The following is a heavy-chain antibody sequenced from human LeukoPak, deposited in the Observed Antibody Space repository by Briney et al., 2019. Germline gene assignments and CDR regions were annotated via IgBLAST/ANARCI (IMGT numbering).Heavy chain of an antibody. Sequence: KASETLSLTCTVSGGSISSSSYYWGWIRQPPGKGLEWIGSIYYSGSTYYNPSLKSRVTISVDRSKNQFSLKLSSVTAADTAVYYCARVAPPLYDSSGYYFDYWGQGTLVTVSS. V-gene: IGHV4-39*07. CDR2: IYYSGST. D-gene: IGHD3-22*01. CDR3: ARVAPPLYDSSGYYFDY. CDR1: GGSISSSSYY. J-gene: IGHJ4*02.